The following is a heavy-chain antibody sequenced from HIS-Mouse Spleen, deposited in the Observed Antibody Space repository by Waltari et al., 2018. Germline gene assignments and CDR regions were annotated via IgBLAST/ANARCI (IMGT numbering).Heavy chain of an antibody. CDR1: GGSISSSSYY. V-gene: IGHV4-39*01. D-gene: IGHD5-18*01. CDR2: IYYSGST. J-gene: IGHJ4*02. CDR3: ARHWGTAMVFDY. Sequence: QLQLQESGPGLVKPSETLSLTCTVSGGSISSSSYYWGWIRQPPGKGLEWIGSIYYSGSTYYNPSLKSRVTISVDTSKNQFSLKLSSVTAADTAVYYCARHWGTAMVFDYWGQGTLVTVSS.